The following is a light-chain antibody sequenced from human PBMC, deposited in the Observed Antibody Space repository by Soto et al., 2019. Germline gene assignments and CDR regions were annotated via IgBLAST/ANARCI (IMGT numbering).Light chain of an antibody. V-gene: IGKV1-5*03. Sequence: EIHMTQSPSTLSGSLGDTVTLTCRSSQTISNWLAWYQQKPGKAPKLLIYKASTIKSGVPSRFSGSGSGTEFTLTISSLQPDDFATYYCQHYNSYSEAFGQGTKVDI. CDR3: QHYNSYSEA. CDR2: KAS. CDR1: QTISNW. J-gene: IGKJ1*01.